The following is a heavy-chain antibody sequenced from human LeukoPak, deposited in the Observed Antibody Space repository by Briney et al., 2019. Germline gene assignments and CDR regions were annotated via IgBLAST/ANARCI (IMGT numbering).Heavy chain of an antibody. CDR1: GFTFSSYW. D-gene: IGHD6-19*01. CDR2: IKQDGSEK. Sequence: GGSLRLSCAASGFTFSSYWMSWVRQAPGKGLEWGANIKQDGSEKYYVDSVKGRFTISRDNAKNSLYLQMNSLRAEDTAVYYCARESSEQWLATGPYYGMDVWGQGTTVTVSS. J-gene: IGHJ6*02. CDR3: ARESSEQWLATGPYYGMDV. V-gene: IGHV3-7*01.